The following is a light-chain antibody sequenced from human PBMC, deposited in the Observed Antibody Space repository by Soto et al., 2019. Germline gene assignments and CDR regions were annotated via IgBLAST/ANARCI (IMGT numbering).Light chain of an antibody. Sequence: AIQLTQSPSSLSASVGDRVTITCRASQDIRGALAGYQQKPGKAPKILIYDVSTLESGVPSRFSRSSSGTDFTLTISSLPPVDFATYYCQQFNSYPITFGQGTRLEIK. CDR2: DVS. CDR3: QQFNSYPIT. V-gene: IGKV1-13*02. CDR1: QDIRGA. J-gene: IGKJ5*01.